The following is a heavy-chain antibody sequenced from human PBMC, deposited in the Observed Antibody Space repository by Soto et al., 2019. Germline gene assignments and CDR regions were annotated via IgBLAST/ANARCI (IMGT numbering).Heavy chain of an antibody. CDR1: GITLSCYA. J-gene: IGHJ4*02. V-gene: IGHV3-23*01. Sequence: PGGSLRLSCAASGITLSCYAMSWVRQAPGKGPEWVSGISASGGSTSYADSVKGRFTISRDNSKNTLYLQMNSLRADDTAVYHCAKGQNSGTYRFYFDYWGQGALVTVSS. CDR3: AKGQNSGTYRFYFDY. D-gene: IGHD1-26*01. CDR2: ISASGGST.